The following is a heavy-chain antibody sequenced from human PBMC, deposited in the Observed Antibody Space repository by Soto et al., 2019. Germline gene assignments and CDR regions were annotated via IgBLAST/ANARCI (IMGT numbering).Heavy chain of an antibody. CDR3: TTVTTVDYYFDY. Sequence: GGSLRLSCAASGLTFSDRYMDWVRQAPGKGLEWVGRIRKKTNSYTTEYAASVKGRFIISRDDSTNSLYLQMSSLKTEDTAVYYCTTVTTVDYYFDYWGQGTLVTVS. CDR1: GLTFSDRY. D-gene: IGHD4-17*01. V-gene: IGHV3-72*01. J-gene: IGHJ4*02. CDR2: IRKKTNSYTT.